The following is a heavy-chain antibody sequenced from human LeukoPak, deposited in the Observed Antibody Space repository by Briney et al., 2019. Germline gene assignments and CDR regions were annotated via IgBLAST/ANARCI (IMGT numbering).Heavy chain of an antibody. CDR2: INPNSGGT. V-gene: IGHV1-2*02. D-gene: IGHD3-22*01. CDR1: GYTFIGYY. J-gene: IGHJ4*02. CDR3: ARDHYYDSSGLGD. Sequence: ASVKVSCRASGYTFIGYYMHWVRQAPGQGLEWMGWINPNSGGTNYAQKFQGRVTMTRDTSISTAYMELSRLRSDDTAVYYCARDHYYDSSGLGDWGQGTLVTVSS.